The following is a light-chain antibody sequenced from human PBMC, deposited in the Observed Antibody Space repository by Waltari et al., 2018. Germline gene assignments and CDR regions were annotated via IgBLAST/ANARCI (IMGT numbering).Light chain of an antibody. CDR3: AVWDVSLSAPV. J-gene: IGLJ3*02. Sequence: QSVLTQPPSASGTPGQRVPIPCSGSRPHIASKNLNWYQQVPGTAPKLLIYTNDQRPSGVPDQFSGSKSGTSASLAISGLQSDDEADYYCAVWDVSLSAPVFGGGTKVTVL. V-gene: IGLV1-44*01. CDR2: TND. CDR1: RPHIASKN.